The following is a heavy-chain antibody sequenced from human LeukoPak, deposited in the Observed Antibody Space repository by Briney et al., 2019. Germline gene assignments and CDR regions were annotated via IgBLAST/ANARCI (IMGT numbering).Heavy chain of an antibody. D-gene: IGHD6-13*01. Sequence: GESLKISCQGFGYSFTSYWIGWVRQMPGKGMEWMGVIYPGDLRVRYNPSFQGQVTISVDKSINTAYLQWVSLRASDSAMYYCACRDLTSTWSFPWGQGALVTVSS. J-gene: IGHJ5*02. V-gene: IGHV5-51*01. CDR3: ACRDLTSTWSFP. CDR1: GYSFTSYW. CDR2: IYPGDLRV.